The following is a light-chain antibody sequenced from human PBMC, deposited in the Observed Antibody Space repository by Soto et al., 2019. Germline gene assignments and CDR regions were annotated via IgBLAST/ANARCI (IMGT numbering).Light chain of an antibody. CDR1: QSVSSSY. V-gene: IGKV3-20*01. Sequence: EIVLTQSPGTLSLSPGERATLSCRASQSVSSSYLAWYQQKPGQAPRLLNYDTSIRATGIPDMFGGSGSATDFTIAISRLEPEYFAVYYCQQCGSSPSFGQGTKVELK. CDR3: QQCGSSPS. J-gene: IGKJ1*01. CDR2: DTS.